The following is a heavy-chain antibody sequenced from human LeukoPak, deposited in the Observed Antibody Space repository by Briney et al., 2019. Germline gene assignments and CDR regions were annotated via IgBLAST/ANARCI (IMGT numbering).Heavy chain of an antibody. Sequence: PGGSLRLSCAASGFTFSSYWMSWVRQAPGKGLEWVANIKQDGSEKYYVDSVKGRFTISRDNAKNSLYLQMNSLRAEDTAVYHCTRDRKQGGFDYWGQGTLVTVSS. CDR1: GFTFSSYW. CDR2: IKQDGSEK. V-gene: IGHV3-7*01. D-gene: IGHD1-14*01. J-gene: IGHJ4*02. CDR3: TRDRKQGGFDY.